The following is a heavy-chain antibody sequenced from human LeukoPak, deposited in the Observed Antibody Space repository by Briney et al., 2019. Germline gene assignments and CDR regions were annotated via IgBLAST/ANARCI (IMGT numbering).Heavy chain of an antibody. CDR1: GYTFISYA. Sequence: ASVKVSCKASGYTFISYAMHWVRQAPGQRLEWMGWINAGNGNTKYSQKFQGRVTITRDTSASTAYMELSSLRSEDTAVYYCARELDPNYYGSGFFDYYGMDVWGQGTTVTVSS. V-gene: IGHV1-3*01. J-gene: IGHJ6*02. CDR3: ARELDPNYYGSGFFDYYGMDV. CDR2: INAGNGNT. D-gene: IGHD3-10*01.